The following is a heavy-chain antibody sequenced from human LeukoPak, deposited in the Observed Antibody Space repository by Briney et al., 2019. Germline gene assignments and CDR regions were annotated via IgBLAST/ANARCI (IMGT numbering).Heavy chain of an antibody. Sequence: ASVKVSCKASGYTFTSYDINWVRQATGQGLEWMGWMNPNSGNTGYAQKFQGRVTIIRNTSISTAYMELSSLRSEDTAVYYCARAPGGSYNYYYYYMDVWGKGTTVTVSS. D-gene: IGHD1-26*01. J-gene: IGHJ6*03. CDR3: ARAPGGSYNYYYYYMDV. V-gene: IGHV1-8*03. CDR1: GYTFTSYD. CDR2: MNPNSGNT.